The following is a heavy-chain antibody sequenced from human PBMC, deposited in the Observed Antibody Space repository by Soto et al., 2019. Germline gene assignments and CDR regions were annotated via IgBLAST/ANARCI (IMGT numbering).Heavy chain of an antibody. V-gene: IGHV5-51*01. D-gene: IGHD1-1*01. Sequence: PGESLKISCKGSGYKFAGYWIAWVRQMPGKGLELMGIIYPSDSDTRYRPSFQGQVTISADKSISSAYLQWSSLRASDTAMYYCARGGLSTRTFDYWGQGTPVTVSS. J-gene: IGHJ4*02. CDR2: IYPSDSDT. CDR3: ARGGLSTRTFDY. CDR1: GYKFAGYW.